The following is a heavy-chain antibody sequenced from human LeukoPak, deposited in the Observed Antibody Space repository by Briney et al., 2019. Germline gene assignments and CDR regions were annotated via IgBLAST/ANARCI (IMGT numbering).Heavy chain of an antibody. Sequence: SETLSLTCTVSGDSVISYYWSWIRQPAGKGLEWIGRIYTSGGTNYNPSLTSRVTISLDTSRNQFSLKVTSLTAADTAVYYCARAPIGSHLDYWGPGTLVTVSS. CDR2: IYTSGGT. D-gene: IGHD1-26*01. J-gene: IGHJ4*02. CDR3: ARAPIGSHLDY. CDR1: GDSVISYY. V-gene: IGHV4-4*07.